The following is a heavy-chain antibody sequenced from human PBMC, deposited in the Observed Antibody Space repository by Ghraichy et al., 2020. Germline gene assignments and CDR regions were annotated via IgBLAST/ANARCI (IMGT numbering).Heavy chain of an antibody. CDR3: ARAYDYVWGSYRVSFDY. V-gene: IGHV3-74*01. J-gene: IGHJ4*02. CDR2: INSDGSST. D-gene: IGHD3-16*02. Sequence: LSLTCAASGFTFSSYWMHWVRQAPGKGLVWVSRINSDGSSTSYADSVKGRFTISRDNAKNTLYLQMNSLRAEDTAVYYCARAYDYVWGSYRVSFDYWGQGTLVTVSS. CDR1: GFTFSSYW.